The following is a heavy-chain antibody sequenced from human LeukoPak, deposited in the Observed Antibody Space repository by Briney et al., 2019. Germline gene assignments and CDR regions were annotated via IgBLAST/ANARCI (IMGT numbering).Heavy chain of an antibody. CDR1: AFTFSSYS. Sequence: GGSLRLSCVASAFTFSSYSMNWVRQAPGKGLEWVSSISSSGTYIYYADSLKGRFTISRDNAKNSLYLQMNSLRAEDTAVYYCARVGIVVVGAGDYWGQGTLVTISS. CDR2: ISSSGTYI. J-gene: IGHJ4*02. CDR3: ARVGIVVVGAGDY. V-gene: IGHV3-21*01. D-gene: IGHD2-15*01.